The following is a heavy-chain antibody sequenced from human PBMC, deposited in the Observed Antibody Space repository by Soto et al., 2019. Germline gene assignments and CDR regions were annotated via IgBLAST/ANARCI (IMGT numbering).Heavy chain of an antibody. CDR1: GFTFSSYA. V-gene: IGHV3-23*01. Sequence: GGSLRLSCAASGFTFSSYAMSWVRQAPGKGLEWVSGISGSGSSTYDADSVKGRITISRDNSKNTLYLQMSSLRAEDTAVYLWAKGYSSSWIFFDYWGQGTLVTVSS. D-gene: IGHD6-13*01. J-gene: IGHJ4*02. CDR3: AKGYSSSWIFFDY. CDR2: ISGSGSST.